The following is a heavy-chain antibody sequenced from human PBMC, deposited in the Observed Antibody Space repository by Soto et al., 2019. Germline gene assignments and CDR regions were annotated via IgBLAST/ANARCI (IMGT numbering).Heavy chain of an antibody. CDR2: IYATGTT. D-gene: IGHD1-1*01. CDR3: VRDGTKTLRDWFDP. J-gene: IGHJ5*02. Sequence: SSETLSLTCTVSGASIIGFYWSWSRKSAGKGLEWIGRIYATGTTDYNPSLKSRVMMSVDTSKKQFSLKLRSVTAADTAVYYCVRDGTKTLRDWFDPWGQG. CDR1: GASIIGFY. V-gene: IGHV4-4*07.